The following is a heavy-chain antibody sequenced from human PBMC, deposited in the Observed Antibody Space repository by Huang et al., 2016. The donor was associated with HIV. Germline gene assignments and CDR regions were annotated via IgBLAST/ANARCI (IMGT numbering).Heavy chain of an antibody. CDR1: GYTFPQYP. Sequence: QVHLVQSGAEVRRPGASGKISCKTVGYTFPQYPMHWCRQAPGHGREWVGWNNTGNGTTSYSPKLQGRLTISRDTSASAGVMELTGLTYKDTGVYYCATTAFDYWGQGTLVTVSP. CDR2: NNTGNGTT. CDR3: ATTAFDY. J-gene: IGHJ4*02. V-gene: IGHV1-3*04.